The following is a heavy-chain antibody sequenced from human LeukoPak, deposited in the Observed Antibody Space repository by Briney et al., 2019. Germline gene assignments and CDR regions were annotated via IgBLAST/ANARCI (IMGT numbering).Heavy chain of an antibody. CDR2: IDYRGST. J-gene: IGHJ4*02. CDR1: GCSISSFF. D-gene: IGHD4-23*01. CDR3: ARDIELQRNRWNYFES. Sequence: PSETLSLTCTVSGCSISSFFWSWIRQPPGRGLEWLGCIDYRGSTQYNPSLKSRVTISVDTSKQQFSLKLSSVTAADTAVYYCARDIELQRNRWNYFESWGQGTLVTVSS. V-gene: IGHV4-59*01.